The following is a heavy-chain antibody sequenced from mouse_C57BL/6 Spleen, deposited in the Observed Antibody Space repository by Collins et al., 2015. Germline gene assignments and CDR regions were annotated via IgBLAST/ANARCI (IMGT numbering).Heavy chain of an antibody. V-gene: IGHV5-9-1*02. CDR1: GFTFSSYA. CDR3: TRALDAMDY. J-gene: IGHJ4*01. CDR2: ISSGGDYI. Sequence: GFTFSSYAMSWVRQTPEKRLEWVAYISSGGDYIYYADTVKGRFTISRDNAGNTLYLQMSSLKSEDTAMYYCTRALDAMDYWGQGTSVTVSS.